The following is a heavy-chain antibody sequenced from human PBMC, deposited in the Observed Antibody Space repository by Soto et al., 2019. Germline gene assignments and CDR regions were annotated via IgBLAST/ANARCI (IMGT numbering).Heavy chain of an antibody. J-gene: IGHJ4*02. CDR1: GFTFSSYA. Sequence: PGGSLRLSCAASGFTFSSYAMHWVRQAPGKGLEWVAVISYDGSNKYYADSVKGRFTISRDNSKNTLYLQMNSLRAEDTAVYYCARGGYYYDSSGFFDYWGQGTLVTVSS. V-gene: IGHV3-30-3*01. CDR2: ISYDGSNK. D-gene: IGHD3-22*01. CDR3: ARGGYYYDSSGFFDY.